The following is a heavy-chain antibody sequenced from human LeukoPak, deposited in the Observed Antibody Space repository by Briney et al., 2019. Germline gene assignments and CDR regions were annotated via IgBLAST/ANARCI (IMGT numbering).Heavy chain of an antibody. J-gene: IGHJ4*02. CDR2: ISSSSSYI. V-gene: IGHV3-21*01. CDR3: ARGLCGGDCYSD. D-gene: IGHD2-21*02. CDR1: GFTFSSYS. Sequence: GTSLRLSCAASGFTFSSYSMNWVRQAPGKGLEWVSSISSSSSYIYYADSARGRFTISRDNAKNSLYLQMNSLRAEDTAVYYCARGLCGGDCYSDWGPGTLVTVSS.